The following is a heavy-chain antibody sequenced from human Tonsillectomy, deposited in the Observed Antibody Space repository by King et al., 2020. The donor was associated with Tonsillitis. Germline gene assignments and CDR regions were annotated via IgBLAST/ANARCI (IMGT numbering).Heavy chain of an antibody. J-gene: IGHJ5*02. CDR1: GGTFSSYA. D-gene: IGHD6-6*01. CDR2: IIPIFGTG. Sequence: VQLVQSGAEVKKPGSSVKVSCKASGGTFSSYAISWVGQAPGQGLEWVGGIIPIFGTGNYAQKFQGLVTITADEYTSTAYMELSSLRSEDTAVYYCARGQLGYNWFDPWGQGTLVTVSS. CDR3: ARGQLGYNWFDP. V-gene: IGHV1-69*12.